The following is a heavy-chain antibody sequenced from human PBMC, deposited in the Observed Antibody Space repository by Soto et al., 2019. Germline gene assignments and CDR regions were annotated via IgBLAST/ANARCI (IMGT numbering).Heavy chain of an antibody. D-gene: IGHD6-6*01. V-gene: IGHV1-8*01. J-gene: IGHJ4*02. CDR2: VSPHSAST. Sequence: QVQLVQSGAEVRRPGASVRVSCKASGYTFAAYDINWVRQATGQGLEWMGWVSPHSASTGFAQKFRGRITMTTNTTITTAYMELTSLRPDDSAVYVCARGGYSSSWEFDFWGPGTLVTVSP. CDR3: ARGGYSSSWEFDF. CDR1: GYTFAAYD.